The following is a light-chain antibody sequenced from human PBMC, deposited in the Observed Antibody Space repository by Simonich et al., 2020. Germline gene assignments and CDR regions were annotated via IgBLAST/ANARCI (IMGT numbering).Light chain of an antibody. CDR3: QQYYSTPYT. V-gene: IGKV4-1*01. J-gene: IGKJ2*01. CDR2: WAS. CDR1: KSVLYSSNNKNY. Sequence: DIVMTQSPDSLAVSLGERATINCKPSKSVLYSSNNKNYLAWYQQKPGQPPKLLFYWASTRESGVPDRFSGSGSGTDFTLTISSLQAEDVAVYYCQQYYSTPYTFGQGTKLEIK.